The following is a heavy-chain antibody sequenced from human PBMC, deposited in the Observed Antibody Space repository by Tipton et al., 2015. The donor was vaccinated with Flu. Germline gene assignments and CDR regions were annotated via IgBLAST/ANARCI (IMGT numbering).Heavy chain of an antibody. Sequence: TLSLTCSVSGDSIGSGYCWGWIRQPPGKGLEWIGRIYTGGSTSYNPSLKSRVTISVDTSKSQFSLNLNSVTAADTAVYHCATGGVSGFESGPFDYWGKGTLVPVSS. V-gene: IGHV4-38-2*02. CDR2: IYTGGST. D-gene: IGHD5-12*01. J-gene: IGHJ4*02. CDR3: ATGGVSGFESGPFDY. CDR1: GDSIGSGYC.